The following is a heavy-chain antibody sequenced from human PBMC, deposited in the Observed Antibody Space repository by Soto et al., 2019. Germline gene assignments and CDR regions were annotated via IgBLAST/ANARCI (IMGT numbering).Heavy chain of an antibody. CDR1: GGSISSAAYY. J-gene: IGHJ4*02. CDR3: AREYTYGSNFFDC. Sequence: QVQLKESGPGLVKPSQTLSLTCTVSGGSISSAAYYWSWIRQHTGKGLEWIGYISHSGSTSYNSSRKSRGIISVDTSKNQFSLSVTSVTAADTAVYYCAREYTYGSNFFDCWGQGALVTVSS. D-gene: IGHD2-2*02. CDR2: ISHSGST. V-gene: IGHV4-31*03.